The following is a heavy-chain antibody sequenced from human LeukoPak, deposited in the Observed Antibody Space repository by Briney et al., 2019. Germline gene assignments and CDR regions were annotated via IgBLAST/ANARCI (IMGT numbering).Heavy chain of an antibody. CDR1: GGSISSYY. CDR2: IYYSGST. Sequence: SETLSLTCTVSGGSISSYYWSWIRQPPGKGLEWIGYIYYSGSTNYNPSLKSRVTISVDTSKNQFPLKLSSVTAADTAVYYCARVRSSYYRSSPSWFDPWGQGTLVTVSS. CDR3: ARVRSSYYRSSPSWFDP. J-gene: IGHJ5*02. D-gene: IGHD1-26*01. V-gene: IGHV4-59*01.